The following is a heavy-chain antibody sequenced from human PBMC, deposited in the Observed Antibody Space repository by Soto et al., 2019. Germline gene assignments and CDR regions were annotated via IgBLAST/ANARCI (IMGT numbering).Heavy chain of an antibody. Sequence: ASVKVSCTASGYTFTNNDVSWVRQAIGQGLEWMGCMNPGSGDTGYAQKFQGRVTMTRDISIATAYMELNSLTSEDTAIYYCARMESFGSLNWFDPWGQGTLVTVSS. CDR2: MNPGSGDT. CDR1: GYTFTNND. V-gene: IGHV1-8*02. D-gene: IGHD5-18*01. CDR3: ARMESFGSLNWFDP. J-gene: IGHJ5*02.